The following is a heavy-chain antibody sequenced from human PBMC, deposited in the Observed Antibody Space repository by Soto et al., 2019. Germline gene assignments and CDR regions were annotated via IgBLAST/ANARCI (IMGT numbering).Heavy chain of an antibody. CDR3: AKEVWSGPMDV. V-gene: IGHV3-72*01. CDR2: SRNKANSYTT. J-gene: IGHJ6*02. Sequence: GGSLRLSCAASGFTFSDHYMDWVRQAPGKGLEWVGRSRNKANSYTTAYAASVKGRFTILRDDPKNSVYLQMNSLRAEDTAVYYCAKEVWSGPMDVWGQGTTVTVSS. CDR1: GFTFSDHY. D-gene: IGHD3-3*01.